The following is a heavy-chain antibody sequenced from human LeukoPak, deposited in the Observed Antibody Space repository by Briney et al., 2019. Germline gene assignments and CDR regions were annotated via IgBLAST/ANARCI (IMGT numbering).Heavy chain of an antibody. D-gene: IGHD3-10*01. Sequence: GGSLRLSCAASGFTFSSYGMSWVRQAPGKGLEWVSAISGSGGSTYYADSVKGRFTISRDNSKNTLYLQMNSLRAEGTAVYYCAKDTGWFGELLYPDYRGQGTLVTVSS. CDR1: GFTFSSYG. J-gene: IGHJ4*02. CDR2: ISGSGGST. V-gene: IGHV3-23*01. CDR3: AKDTGWFGELLYPDY.